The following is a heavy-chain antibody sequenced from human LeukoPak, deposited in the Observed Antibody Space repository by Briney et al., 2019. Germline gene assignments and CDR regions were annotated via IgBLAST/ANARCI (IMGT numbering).Heavy chain of an antibody. CDR2: IYYSGST. CDR1: GGSISSSSYY. CDR3: AHDSSGYGGFDP. J-gene: IGHJ5*02. D-gene: IGHD3-22*01. V-gene: IGHV4-61*05. Sequence: SETLSLTCTVSGGSISSSSYYWSWIRQPPGKGLEWIGYIYYSGSTNYNPSLKSRVTISVDTSKNQFSLKLSSVTAADTAVYYCAHDSSGYGGFDPWGQGTLVTVSS.